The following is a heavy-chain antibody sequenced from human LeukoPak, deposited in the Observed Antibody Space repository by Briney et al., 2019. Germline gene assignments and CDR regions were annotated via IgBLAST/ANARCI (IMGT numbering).Heavy chain of an antibody. CDR1: GGSISSYY. CDR2: IYTSGST. D-gene: IGHD2-21*01. V-gene: IGHV4-4*07. Sequence: SETLSLTCTVSGGSISSYYWSWIRQPAGKGLEWLGRIYTSGSTNYNPSLKSRLTMSVDTSKNQFSLKLSSVTAADTAVYYCARAGANCWYFDYWGQGTLVTVSS. CDR3: ARAGANCWYFDY. J-gene: IGHJ4*02.